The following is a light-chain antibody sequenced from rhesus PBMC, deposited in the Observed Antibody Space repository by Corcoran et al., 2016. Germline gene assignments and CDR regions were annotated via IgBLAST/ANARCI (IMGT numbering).Light chain of an antibody. J-gene: IGKJ2*01. Sequence: DIQMTQSPSSLSASVGDTVTITCRASQSISSWLDWYQQKPGKAPKPLIYKACSLQSGVPSRFSGSGSGTGFTLTISSLQPEDFATDYCLQYSSSPYSFGQGTKVEIK. CDR3: LQYSSSPYS. CDR2: KAC. V-gene: IGKV1-22*01. CDR1: QSISSW.